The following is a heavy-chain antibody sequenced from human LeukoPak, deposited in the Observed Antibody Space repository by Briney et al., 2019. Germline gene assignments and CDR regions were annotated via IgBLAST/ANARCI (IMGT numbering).Heavy chain of an antibody. CDR1: GFTFSSHA. Sequence: GGSLRLSCAASGFTFSSHALHWVRQAPGKGLEWVALISYDGSNTYYADFVKGRFTISRDNSKNTLYLQMNSLTAEDTAVYYCARGGRDGYNLPLDYWGQGTLVTVSS. D-gene: IGHD5-24*01. CDR2: ISYDGSNT. CDR3: ARGGRDGYNLPLDY. V-gene: IGHV3-30*04. J-gene: IGHJ4*02.